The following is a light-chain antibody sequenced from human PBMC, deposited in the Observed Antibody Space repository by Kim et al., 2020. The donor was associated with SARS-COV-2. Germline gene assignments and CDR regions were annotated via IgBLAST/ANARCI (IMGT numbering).Light chain of an antibody. CDR1: QSISSY. Sequence: DIQMTQSPSSPSASVGDRVTITCRASQSISSYLNWYQQKPGKAPKLLIYAASSLQSGVPSRFSGSGSGTDFTLTISSLQPEDFATYYCQQSYSTPFTFGGGTKLEI. CDR2: AAS. J-gene: IGKJ4*01. V-gene: IGKV1-39*01. CDR3: QQSYSTPFT.